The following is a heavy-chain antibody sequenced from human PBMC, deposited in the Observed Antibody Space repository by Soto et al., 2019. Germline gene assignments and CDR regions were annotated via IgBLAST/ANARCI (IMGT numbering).Heavy chain of an antibody. CDR2: ISAHNGNT. CDR1: GYSFTSYG. CDR3: ARDPTIRYYYYYMDV. V-gene: IGHV1-18*01. Sequence: QVQLVQSGAEVKKPGASVKVSCKASGYSFTSYGISWVRQAPGQGLEWMGWISAHNGNTNYAQKLQGRVTMTTDTSTSTAYMELRSLRSDDTAVYYCARDPTIRYYYYYMDVWGKGTTVTVSS. D-gene: IGHD3-3*02. J-gene: IGHJ6*03.